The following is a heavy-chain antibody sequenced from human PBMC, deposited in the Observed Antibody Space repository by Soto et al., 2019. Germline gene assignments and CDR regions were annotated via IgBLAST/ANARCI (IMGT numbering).Heavy chain of an antibody. CDR3: ATSYGSGRQAFDY. J-gene: IGHJ4*02. CDR2: TIPILSMS. CDR1: GDTFNSYT. Sequence: QVHLVQSGAELRKPGSSVRVSCKASGDTFNSYTINWVRQAPGLGLEWMGRTIPILSMSNYALKFQGRLTITADKSTSTAYMVLSSLRSEDTAIYYCATSYGSGRQAFDYWGQGALVTVSS. V-gene: IGHV1-69*02. D-gene: IGHD3-10*01.